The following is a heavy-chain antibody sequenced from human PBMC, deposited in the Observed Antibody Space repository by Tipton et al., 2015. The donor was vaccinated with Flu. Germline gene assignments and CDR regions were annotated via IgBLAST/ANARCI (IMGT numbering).Heavy chain of an antibody. CDR3: ARSAVGATFFDY. V-gene: IGHV4-31*02. J-gene: IGHJ4*02. D-gene: IGHD1-26*01. CDR2: IYYSGST. Sequence: LRLSCTVSGGSISSGGYYWSWIRQHPGKGLEWIGYIYYSGSTNYNPSLKSRVTMSVDTSKNQFSLKLSSVTAADTAVYYCARSAVGATFFDYWGQGTLVTVSS. CDR1: GGSISSGGYY.